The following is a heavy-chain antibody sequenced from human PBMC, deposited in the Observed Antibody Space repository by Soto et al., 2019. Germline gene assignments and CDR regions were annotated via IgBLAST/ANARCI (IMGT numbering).Heavy chain of an antibody. CDR1: GYTFTSYG. D-gene: IGHD4-17*01. Sequence: ASVKVSCKASGYTFTSYGISWVRQAPGQGLEWMGWISAYNGNTNYAQKLQGRVTMTTDTSTSTAYMELRSLRSDDTAVYYCARGFISDYGDSSYYYYYGMDVWGQGTTVTVSS. CDR2: ISAYNGNT. CDR3: ARGFISDYGDSSYYYYYGMDV. J-gene: IGHJ6*02. V-gene: IGHV1-18*04.